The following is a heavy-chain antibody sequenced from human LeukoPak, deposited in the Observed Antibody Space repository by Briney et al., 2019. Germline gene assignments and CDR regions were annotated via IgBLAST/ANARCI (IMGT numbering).Heavy chain of an antibody. J-gene: IGHJ4*02. CDR3: ASYSRRGLLYSSSWYFDY. CDR1: GGSISSYY. D-gene: IGHD6-13*01. V-gene: IGHV4-59*01. Sequence: PSETLSLTCTVSGGSISSYYWSWIRQPPGKGLEWIGNIYYSGSTNYNPSLKSRVTISVDTSKNQFSLKLSSVTAADTAVYYCASYSRRGLLYSSSWYFDYWGQGTLVTVSS. CDR2: IYYSGST.